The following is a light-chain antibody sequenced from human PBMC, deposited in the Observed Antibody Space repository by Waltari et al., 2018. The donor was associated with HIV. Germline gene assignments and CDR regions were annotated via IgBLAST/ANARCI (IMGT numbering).Light chain of an antibody. J-gene: IGKJ2*01. CDR3: QQYGSSPYT. V-gene: IGKV3-20*01. CDR1: QSVRSRY. CDR2: GAS. Sequence: EIVLTQSPGTLSLSPGERATLSCRASQSVRSRYLAWYQQKPGQTPKVLIYGASSRTSGIPDRFSGSGFGTDFALTISRLEPEDSAVYYCQQYGSSPYTFGQGTKLEIK.